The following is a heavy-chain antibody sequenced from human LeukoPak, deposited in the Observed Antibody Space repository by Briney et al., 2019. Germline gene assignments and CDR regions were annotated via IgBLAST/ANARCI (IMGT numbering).Heavy chain of an antibody. Sequence: PGGSLRLSCAASGFTFSRYGMHRVRQAPGKGLEWVALISYDGSNKYYADSVKGRFTISRDNSKNTLYLQMNSLRAEDTAVYYCAKDQRPMITFGGVIADWGQGTLVTVSS. CDR3: AKDQRPMITFGGVIAD. CDR1: GFTFSRYG. D-gene: IGHD3-16*02. CDR2: ISYDGSNK. V-gene: IGHV3-30*18. J-gene: IGHJ4*02.